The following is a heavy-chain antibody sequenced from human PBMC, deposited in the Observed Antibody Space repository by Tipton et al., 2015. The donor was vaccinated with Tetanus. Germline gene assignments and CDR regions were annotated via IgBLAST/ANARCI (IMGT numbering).Heavy chain of an antibody. D-gene: IGHD1-14*01. CDR2: IIPGFGTA. CDR3: ARQSASRNFYLDY. Sequence: QLVQSGAEVKKPGSSVEVSCKASGGPFSEYGFAWVRQAPGQGLEYMGGIIPGFGTASYAQNFQGRVTITADESTNAVHLEFFSVRSGDTAVYFCARQSASRNFYLDYWGQGTLVIVSS. V-gene: IGHV1-69*01. CDR1: GGPFSEYG. J-gene: IGHJ4*02.